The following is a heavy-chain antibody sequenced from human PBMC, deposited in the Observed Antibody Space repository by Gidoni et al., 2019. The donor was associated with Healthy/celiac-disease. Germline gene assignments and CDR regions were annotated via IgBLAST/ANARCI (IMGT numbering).Heavy chain of an antibody. D-gene: IGHD5-18*01. V-gene: IGHV4-34*01. CDR1: GGSFSGYY. Sequence: QVQLQQWGAGLLKPSETLSLTCAVYGGSFSGYYWSWIRQPPGKGLEWIGEINHSGSTNYNPSLKSRVTISVDTSKNQFSLKLSSVTAADTAVYYCAREGASYGYSFDYWGQGTLVTVSS. CDR2: INHSGST. CDR3: AREGASYGYSFDY. J-gene: IGHJ4*02.